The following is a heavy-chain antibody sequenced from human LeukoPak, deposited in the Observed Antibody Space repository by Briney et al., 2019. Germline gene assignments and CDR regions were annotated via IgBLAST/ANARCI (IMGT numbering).Heavy chain of an antibody. D-gene: IGHD3-22*01. V-gene: IGHV1-69*05. CDR2: IIPIFGTA. CDR3: ARAPYYYDSSGYFHAFDI. J-gene: IGHJ3*02. Sequence: SVKVSCKASGGTFSSYAISWVRQAPGQGLEWIGGIIPIFGTANYAQKFQGRVTITTDESTSTAYMELSSLRSEDTAVYYCARAPYYYDSSGYFHAFDIWGLGTMVTVSS. CDR1: GGTFSSYA.